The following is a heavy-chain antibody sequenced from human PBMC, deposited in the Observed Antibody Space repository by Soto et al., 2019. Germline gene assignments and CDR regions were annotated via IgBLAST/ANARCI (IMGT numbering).Heavy chain of an antibody. CDR2: IYYSRIT. V-gene: IGHV4-31*03. CDR1: GISISSCNYY. D-gene: IGHD3-10*01. J-gene: IGHJ6*02. CDR3: ARSQRFGDWASTFSYYGLDV. Sequence: QVQLQESGPGLVKPSQTLSLTCTVSGISISSCNYYWSWIRHHPGKGLEWIAYIYYSRITSDNPPLKRRLIISVATYENQFSGRLSSMTAADTDVYYCARSQRFGDWASTFSYYGLDVWGQGTTVTVSS.